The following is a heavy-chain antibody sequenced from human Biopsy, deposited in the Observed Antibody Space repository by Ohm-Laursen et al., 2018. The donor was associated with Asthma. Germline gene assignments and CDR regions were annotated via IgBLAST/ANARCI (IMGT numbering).Heavy chain of an antibody. CDR3: ARDRGGTYGRTFES. D-gene: IGHD1-26*01. Sequence: TLSLTCAVYGGSFSNYYWTWIRQPPGKGLEWVAYLYNSGTTNYNPSLKSRVTISVDTSKNQVSLNVRSVTAADTAVYYCARDRGGTYGRTFESWGQGTLVTVSS. CDR2: LYNSGTT. CDR1: GGSFSNYY. J-gene: IGHJ4*02. V-gene: IGHV4-59*01.